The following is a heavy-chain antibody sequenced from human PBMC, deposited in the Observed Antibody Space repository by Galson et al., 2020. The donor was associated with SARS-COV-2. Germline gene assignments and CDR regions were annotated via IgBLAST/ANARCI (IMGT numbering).Heavy chain of an antibody. CDR2: IYYSGST. CDR1: GGSISSYY. V-gene: IGHV4-59*01. D-gene: IGHD3-16*01. Sequence: SETLSLTCTVSGGSISSYYWSWIRQPPGKGLEWIGYIYYSGSTNYNPSLKSRVTISVDTSKNQFSLKLSSVTAADTAVYYCARCAYFYDYVWGSWNWFDPWGQGTLVTVSS. CDR3: ARCAYFYDYVWGSWNWFDP. J-gene: IGHJ5*02.